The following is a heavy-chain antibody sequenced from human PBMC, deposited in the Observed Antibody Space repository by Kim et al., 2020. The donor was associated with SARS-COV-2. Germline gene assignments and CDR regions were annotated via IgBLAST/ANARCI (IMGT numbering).Heavy chain of an antibody. J-gene: IGHJ4*02. V-gene: IGHV4-31*03. CDR2: IYYSGST. CDR1: GGSISSGGYY. Sequence: SETLSLTCTVSGGSISSGGYYWSWIRQHPGKGLEWIGYIYYSGSTYYNPSLKSRVTISVDTSKNQFSLKLSSVTAADTAVYYCARVAGYYGSGTVDYWGQGTLVTVSS. CDR3: ARVAGYYGSGTVDY. D-gene: IGHD3-10*01.